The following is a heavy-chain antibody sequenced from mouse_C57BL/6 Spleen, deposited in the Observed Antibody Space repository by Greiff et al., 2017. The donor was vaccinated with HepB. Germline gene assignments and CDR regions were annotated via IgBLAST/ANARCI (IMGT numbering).Heavy chain of an antibody. D-gene: IGHD2-3*01. CDR2: IDPSDSYT. Sequence: VKLQQSGAELVMPGASVKLSCKASGYTFTSYWMHWVKQRPGQGLEWIGEIDPSDSYTNYNQKFKGKSTLTVDKSSSTAYMQLSSLTSEDSAVYYCARGDGYYYFDYWGQGTTLTVSS. CDR1: GYTFTSYW. CDR3: ARGDGYYYFDY. J-gene: IGHJ2*01. V-gene: IGHV1-69*01.